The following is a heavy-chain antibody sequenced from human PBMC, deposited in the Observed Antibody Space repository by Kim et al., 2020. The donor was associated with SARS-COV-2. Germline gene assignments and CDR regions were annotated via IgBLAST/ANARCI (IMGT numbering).Heavy chain of an antibody. CDR2: INEAGSEK. J-gene: IGHJ4*02. CDR1: GFTFNDYW. Sequence: GGSLRLSCEASGFTFNDYWLSWVRQAPGKGLEWVANINEAGSEKSYVDSVKGRFTISRDNAQNSLYLQMNSLRVDDTALYYCARLRCAPYYFDSWGQGTLVTVSS. V-gene: IGHV3-7*01. CDR3: ARLRCAPYYFDS.